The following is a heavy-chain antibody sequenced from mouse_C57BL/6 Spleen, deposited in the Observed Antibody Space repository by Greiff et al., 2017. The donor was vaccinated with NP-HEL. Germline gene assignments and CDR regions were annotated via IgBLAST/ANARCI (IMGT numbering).Heavy chain of an antibody. CDR1: GFTFSSYG. CDR3: ARHDDYYAMDY. J-gene: IGHJ4*01. CDR2: ISSGGSYT. D-gene: IGHD2-3*01. V-gene: IGHV5-6*01. Sequence: EVQVVESGGDLVKPGGSLKLSCAASGFTFSSYGMSWVRQTPDKRLEWVATISSGGSYTYYPDSVKGRFTISRDNAKNTLYLQMSSLKSEDTAMYYCARHDDYYAMDYWGQGTSVTVSS.